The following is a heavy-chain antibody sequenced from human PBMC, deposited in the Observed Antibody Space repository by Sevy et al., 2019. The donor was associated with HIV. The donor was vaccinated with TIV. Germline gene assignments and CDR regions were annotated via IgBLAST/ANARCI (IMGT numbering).Heavy chain of an antibody. D-gene: IGHD6-13*01. CDR2: IYYSGST. J-gene: IGHJ5*02. V-gene: IGHV4-39*01. Sequence: SETLSLTCTVSGGSISSSSYYWGWIRQPPGKGLEWIGSIYYSGSTYYNPSLKSRVTISVDTSKNQFSLKLSSVTAADTAVYYCARRVGAAAGTKRHWFDPWGQGTLVTVSS. CDR1: GGSISSSSYY. CDR3: ARRVGAAAGTKRHWFDP.